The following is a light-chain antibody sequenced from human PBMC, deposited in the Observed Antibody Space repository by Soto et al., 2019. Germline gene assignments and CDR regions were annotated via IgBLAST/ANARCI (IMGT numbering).Light chain of an antibody. CDR2: GAS. Sequence: EIVMTQSPATLSVSPGERATLSCRASQSVSRNLAWYQQKPGQAPRLLIYGASTRATGIPARFSGSGSGTEFTLAISRLQSEDFAVYYCQQYNNWPPWTFGQGTKVELK. J-gene: IGKJ1*01. V-gene: IGKV3-15*01. CDR3: QQYNNWPPWT. CDR1: QSVSRN.